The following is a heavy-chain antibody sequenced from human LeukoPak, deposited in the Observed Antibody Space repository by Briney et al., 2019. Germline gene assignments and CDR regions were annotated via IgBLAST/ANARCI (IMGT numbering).Heavy chain of an antibody. CDR1: GFTVSSNY. J-gene: IGHJ4*02. V-gene: IGHV3-66*02. Sequence: PGGSLRLSCAASGFTVSSNYMSWVRQAPGKGLEWVSVIYSGGSTYYADSVKGRFTISRDNSKNTLYLQMNSLRAEDTAVYYCATTRGYYDSSGLDYWGQGTLVTVSS. CDR3: ATTRGYYDSSGLDY. CDR2: IYSGGST. D-gene: IGHD3-22*01.